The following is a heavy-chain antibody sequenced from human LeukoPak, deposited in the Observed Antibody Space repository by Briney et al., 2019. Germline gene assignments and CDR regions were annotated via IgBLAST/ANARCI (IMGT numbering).Heavy chain of an antibody. V-gene: IGHV4-38-2*01. Sequence: SESLSLTCVVSGYSSSSDYYWGWIRQPPGKGLEWIGNIYHSGGSYYNPSLKSRVTILVDTSKNQFSLKLSSVTAADTAVYYCAKAGTTGIHHWFDPWGQGNLVTVSS. CDR3: AKAGTTGIHHWFDP. J-gene: IGHJ5*02. CDR2: IYHSGGS. D-gene: IGHD1-1*01. CDR1: GYSSSSDYY.